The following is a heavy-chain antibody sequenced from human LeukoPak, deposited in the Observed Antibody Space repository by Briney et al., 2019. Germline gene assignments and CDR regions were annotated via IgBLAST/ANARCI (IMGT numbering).Heavy chain of an antibody. D-gene: IGHD2-21*02. CDR3: ARDRGGDTLHFDY. J-gene: IGHJ4*02. CDR2: IYYSGST. CDR1: GGSISSGDYY. Sequence: SETLSLTCTVSGGSISSGDYYWSWIRQPPGKGLEGIGYIYYSGSTYYNPSLKSRVTISVDTSKNQFSLKLSSVTAADTAVYYCARDRGGDTLHFDYWGQGTLVTVSS. V-gene: IGHV4-30-4*01.